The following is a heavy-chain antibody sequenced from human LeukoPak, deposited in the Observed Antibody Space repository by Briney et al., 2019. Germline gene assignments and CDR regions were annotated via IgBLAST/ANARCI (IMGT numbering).Heavy chain of an antibody. CDR1: GFTFSSYW. D-gene: IGHD3-10*01. V-gene: IGHV3-74*01. CDR2: INSDGSST. J-gene: IGHJ4*02. CDR3: AKGALTMIRGVFY. Sequence: PGGSLRLSCTASGFTFSSYWMQWVRQAPGKGRVWVSRINSDGSSTNYADSVKGRFTISRDNAKNTLYLQMNSLRAEDTAVYYCAKGALTMIRGVFYWGQGTLVTVSS.